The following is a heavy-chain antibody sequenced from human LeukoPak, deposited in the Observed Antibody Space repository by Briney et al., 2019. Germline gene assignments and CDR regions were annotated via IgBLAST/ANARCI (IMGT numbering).Heavy chain of an antibody. CDR3: ARDPSRYCSSTSCYHFDY. D-gene: IGHD2-2*01. CDR2: IYYSGST. CDR1: GGSISSYY. J-gene: IGHJ4*02. Sequence: SETLSLTCTVSGGSISSYYWSWIRQPPGKGLEWIGYIYYSGSTNYNPSLKSRVTISVDTSKKQFSLKLSSVTAADTAVYYCARDPSRYCSSTSCYHFDYWGQGTLVTVSP. V-gene: IGHV4-59*12.